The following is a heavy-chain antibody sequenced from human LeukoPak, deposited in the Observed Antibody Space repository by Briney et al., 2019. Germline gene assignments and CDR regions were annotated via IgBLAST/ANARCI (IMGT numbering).Heavy chain of an antibody. Sequence: ASVKVSCKASGYTFTSYDINWVRQATGQGLEWMGWMNPNSGNTGYAQKFQGRVTITRNTSISTAYMELSSLRSEDTAVYYCARGREKIPAAASDYWGQGTLVTVSS. CDR1: GYTFTSYD. V-gene: IGHV1-8*03. D-gene: IGHD6-13*01. CDR2: MNPNSGNT. CDR3: ARGREKIPAAASDY. J-gene: IGHJ4*02.